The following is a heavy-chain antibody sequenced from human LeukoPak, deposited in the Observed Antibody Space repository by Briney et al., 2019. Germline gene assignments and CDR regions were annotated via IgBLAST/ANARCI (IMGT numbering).Heavy chain of an antibody. D-gene: IGHD1-1*01. CDR2: IRSNGETV. V-gene: IGHV3-23*01. CDR1: GFTFSSIA. CDR3: AKGQELDDGVFDS. Sequence: GGSLRLSCAASGFTFSSIAMSWVRQAPGKGLEWVSAIRSNGETVYNADSVKGRFTISRDNSRQTPFLQMSSLRVEDTATYYCAKGQELDDGVFDSWGQGTLVTVSS. J-gene: IGHJ4*02.